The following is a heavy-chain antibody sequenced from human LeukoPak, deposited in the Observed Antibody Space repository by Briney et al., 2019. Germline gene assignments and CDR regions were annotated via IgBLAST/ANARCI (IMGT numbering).Heavy chain of an antibody. CDR1: GFTFSSYW. CDR2: IKQDGSEK. J-gene: IGHJ3*02. V-gene: IGHV3-7*01. CDR3: ARDYDRNAFDI. Sequence: GGSLRLSCAASGFTFSSYWMSWVRQAPGKGLEWVANIKQDGSEKYYVDSVKGRFTISRDNAKNSLYLQMNSLRAQDTAVYYCARDYDRNAFDIWGQGTMVTVSS. D-gene: IGHD3-22*01.